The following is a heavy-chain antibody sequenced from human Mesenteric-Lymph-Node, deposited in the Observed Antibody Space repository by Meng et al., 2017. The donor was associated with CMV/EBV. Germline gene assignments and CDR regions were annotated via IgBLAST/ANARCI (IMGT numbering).Heavy chain of an antibody. J-gene: IGHJ6*02. Sequence: SETLSLTCTVSGGSISTSSYYWGWIRQPPGKGLEWIGYIYYSGSTYYNPSLKSRVTISVDTSKNQFSLKLSSVTAADTAVYYCAREDGYHGMDVWGQGTTVTVSS. V-gene: IGHV4-31*03. CDR2: IYYSGST. CDR3: AREDGYHGMDV. D-gene: IGHD5-24*01. CDR1: GGSISTSSYY.